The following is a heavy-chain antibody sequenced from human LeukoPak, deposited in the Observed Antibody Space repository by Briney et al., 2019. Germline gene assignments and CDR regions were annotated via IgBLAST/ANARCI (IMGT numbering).Heavy chain of an antibody. D-gene: IGHD3-9*01. Sequence: TSETLSLTCTVSGGSISSGDYYWSWIRQPPGKGLEWIGYIYYSGSTYYNPSLKSRVTISVDTSKNQFSLKLSSVTAADTAVYYCARVLIPITSHFDDAFDIWGQGTVVAVSS. CDR1: GGSISSGDYY. V-gene: IGHV4-30-4*08. CDR2: IYYSGST. CDR3: ARVLIPITSHFDDAFDI. J-gene: IGHJ3*02.